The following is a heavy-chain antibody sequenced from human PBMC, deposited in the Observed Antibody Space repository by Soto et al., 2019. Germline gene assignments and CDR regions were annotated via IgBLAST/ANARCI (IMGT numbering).Heavy chain of an antibody. V-gene: IGHV1-69*01. Sequence: QVQLVQSGAEVKKPGSSVKVSCKASGGTFSSYAISWVRQAPGQGLEWMGGIIPIFGTANYAQKLQGRVTITADESTSTAYMELSSLRSEDTAVYYCARVIARHYYDSRKVLSGMDVWGQGTTVTVSS. CDR1: GGTFSSYA. CDR3: ARVIARHYYDSRKVLSGMDV. CDR2: IIPIFGTA. J-gene: IGHJ6*02. D-gene: IGHD3-22*01.